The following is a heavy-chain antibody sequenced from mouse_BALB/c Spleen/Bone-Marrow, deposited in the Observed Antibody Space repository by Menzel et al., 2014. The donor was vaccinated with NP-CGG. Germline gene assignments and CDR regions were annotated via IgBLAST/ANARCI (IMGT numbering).Heavy chain of an antibody. D-gene: IGHD2-3*01. V-gene: IGHV4-1*02. CDR2: INPDSSTI. CDR3: ARLGYYGGFAY. J-gene: IGHJ3*01. CDR1: GFDFSGFW. Sequence: EVQLQQSGGGLVQPGRSLKISCAASGFDFSGFWMGWVRLAPGKGLEWMGEINPDSSTINYTQSLKDRFIISRDNAKNTLYLQMSKVRSEDTALYYCARLGYYGGFAYWGQGTLVTVSA.